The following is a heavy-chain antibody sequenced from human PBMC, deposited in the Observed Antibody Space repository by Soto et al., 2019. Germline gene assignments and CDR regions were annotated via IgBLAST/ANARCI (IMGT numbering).Heavy chain of an antibody. CDR1: GFDFSKYN. V-gene: IGHV3-48*02. CDR2: ISNTSRTK. CDR3: ARDGNRGYDMDV. D-gene: IGHD1-1*01. J-gene: IGHJ6*02. Sequence: EVQVVESGGGLIQPGGSLRLSCAGSGFDFSKYNMDWVRQAPGKGLEWISYISNTSRTKFYADSVKGRFTISRDNARNSLFLEMNSRRDEDTAVYYCARDGNRGYDMDVWGQGTRVTVSS.